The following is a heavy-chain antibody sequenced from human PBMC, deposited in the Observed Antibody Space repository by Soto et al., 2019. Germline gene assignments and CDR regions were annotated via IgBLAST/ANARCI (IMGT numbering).Heavy chain of an antibody. CDR3: ARIRYYYDSSGYPCSFDY. CDR2: IYPGDSDT. CDR1: GYSFTIYW. D-gene: IGHD3-22*01. Sequence: PGESLKISCKGSGYSFTIYWIGWVRQMPGKGLEWMGIIYPGDSDTRYSPSFQGQVTVSADKSITTAYLQWSSLKASDTAMYYCARIRYYYDSSGYPCSFDYWGQGTLVTVSS. J-gene: IGHJ4*02. V-gene: IGHV5-51*01.